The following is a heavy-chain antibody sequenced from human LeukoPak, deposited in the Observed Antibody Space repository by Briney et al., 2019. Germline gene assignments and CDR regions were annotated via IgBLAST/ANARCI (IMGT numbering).Heavy chain of an antibody. CDR1: GYTFTGYY. J-gene: IGHJ4*02. D-gene: IGHD5-18*01. V-gene: IGHV1-2*02. CDR3: ARVHVDTASFDY. Sequence: ASVKVSCKASGYTFTGYYMHWVRQAPGQGLEWMGWINPNSGGTNYAQKFQGRVTMTRDTSISTAYMELSRLRSGDTAVYYCARVHVDTASFDYWGQGTLVTVSS. CDR2: INPNSGGT.